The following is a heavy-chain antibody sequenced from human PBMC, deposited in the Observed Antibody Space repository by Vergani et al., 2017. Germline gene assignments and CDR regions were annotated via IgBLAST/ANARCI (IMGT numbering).Heavy chain of an antibody. D-gene: IGHD3-10*01. CDR3: ARVFTMVRGVRPDYYFDY. Sequence: QVQLQESGPGLVKPSETLSLTCTVSGGSISSYYWSWIRQPPGKGLEWIGYIYYSGSTNYNPSLKSRVTISVDTSKNQFSLKLSSVTAADTAVYYCARVFTMVRGVRPDYYFDYWGQGTLVTVSS. CDR2: IYYSGST. CDR1: GGSISSYY. J-gene: IGHJ4*02. V-gene: IGHV4-59*01.